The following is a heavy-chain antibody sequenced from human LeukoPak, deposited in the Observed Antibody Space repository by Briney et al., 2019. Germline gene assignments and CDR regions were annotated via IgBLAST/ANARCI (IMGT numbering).Heavy chain of an antibody. Sequence: PGGSLSLSCAVSGFTFSSYEMNWVRQAPRKGVEWVSYISSSGSTLYYADSVKGRFTISRDNAKNSLYLQMNSLRAEDTAVYYCARDLAVIHFDYWGQGTLVTVSS. J-gene: IGHJ4*02. CDR3: ARDLAVIHFDY. V-gene: IGHV3-48*03. CDR1: GFTFSSYE. CDR2: ISSSGSTL. D-gene: IGHD2-21*01.